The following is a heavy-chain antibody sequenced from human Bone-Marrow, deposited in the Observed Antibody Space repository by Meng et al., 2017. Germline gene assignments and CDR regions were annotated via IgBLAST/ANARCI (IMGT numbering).Heavy chain of an antibody. D-gene: IGHD3-3*01. Sequence: HLVQSGGEEKKPGASVKASCKASGYTFTSYAMNCVRQAPGQGLEWMGWISAYNGNTNYEQKLQGRVTMTTDTSTSTAYMELRSLRSDDTAVYYCARARDYDSLPDYWGQGTLVTGSS. CDR2: ISAYNGNT. CDR3: ARARDYDSLPDY. CDR1: GYTFTSYA. J-gene: IGHJ4*02. V-gene: IGHV1-18*01.